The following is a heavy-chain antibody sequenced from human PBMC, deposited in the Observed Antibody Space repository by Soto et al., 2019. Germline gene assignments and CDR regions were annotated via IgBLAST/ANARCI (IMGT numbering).Heavy chain of an antibody. V-gene: IGHV4-31*03. D-gene: IGHD6-13*01. CDR1: GGSISSGGYY. Sequence: QVQLQESGPGLVKPSQTLSLTCTVSGGSISSGGYYWSWIRQHPGKGLEWIGYIYYSGSTYYNPSLKSRVTITVDTSKNKFSLKLSSVTAADTAVYYCARVSKEGSSPFDYWGQGTLVTVSS. J-gene: IGHJ4*02. CDR2: IYYSGST. CDR3: ARVSKEGSSPFDY.